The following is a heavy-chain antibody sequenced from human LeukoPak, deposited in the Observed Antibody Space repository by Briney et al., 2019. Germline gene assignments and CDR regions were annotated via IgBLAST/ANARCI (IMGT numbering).Heavy chain of an antibody. CDR1: GFTFSSYA. D-gene: IGHD2-15*01. CDR2: ISYDGSNK. Sequence: PGGSLRLSCAASGFTFSSYAMHWVRQAPGKGLEWVAVISYDGSNKYYADSVKGRFTIPRDNSKNTLYLQMNSLRAEDTAVYYCASDIVVVVAAKVFDYWGQGTLVTVSS. J-gene: IGHJ4*02. CDR3: ASDIVVVVAAKVFDY. V-gene: IGHV3-30*04.